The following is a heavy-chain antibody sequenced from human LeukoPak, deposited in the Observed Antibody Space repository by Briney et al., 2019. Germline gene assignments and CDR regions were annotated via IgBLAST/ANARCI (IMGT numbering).Heavy chain of an antibody. CDR2: IIPIFGTA. D-gene: IGHD3-3*01. V-gene: IGHV1-69*13. Sequence: ASVKVSCKVSGGTFSSYAISWVRQAPGQGLEWMGGIIPIFGTANYAQKFQGRVTITADESTSTAYMELSSLRSEDTAVYYCASRYDFWSGYPNNWFDPWGQGTLVTVSS. CDR3: ASRYDFWSGYPNNWFDP. J-gene: IGHJ5*02. CDR1: GGTFSSYA.